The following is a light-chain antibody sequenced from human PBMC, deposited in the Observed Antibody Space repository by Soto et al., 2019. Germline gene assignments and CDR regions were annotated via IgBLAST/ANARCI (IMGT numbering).Light chain of an antibody. Sequence: QLVLTQSPSASASLGASVKLTCTRSSGHSSYAIAWHQQQPEKGPRYLMKLNSDGSHSTGDGIPDRFSGSCSGADRYLTISRLQSEDEADYYCQTCGTGIHVVFGGGTKLTVL. CDR1: SGHSSYA. J-gene: IGLJ2*01. V-gene: IGLV4-69*01. CDR2: LNSDGSH. CDR3: QTCGTGIHVV.